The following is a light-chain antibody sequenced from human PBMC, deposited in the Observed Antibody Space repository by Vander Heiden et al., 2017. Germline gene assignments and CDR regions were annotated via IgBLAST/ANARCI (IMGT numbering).Light chain of an antibody. CDR2: AAS. J-gene: IGKJ3*01. Sequence: EIVLTQSPGTLSLSLGERATLSCRASQSINNNYLAWYQQKPGQAPRLLIYAASSRATGIPDRFSGSGSGSDFTLTISRLEPEDFAVYYCHQYGRSPFTFGPGTKVDIK. CDR3: HQYGRSPFT. CDR1: QSINNNY. V-gene: IGKV3-20*01.